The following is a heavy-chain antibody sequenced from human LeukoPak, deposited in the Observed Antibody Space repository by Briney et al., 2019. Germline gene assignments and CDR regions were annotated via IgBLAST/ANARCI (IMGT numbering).Heavy chain of an antibody. CDR2: ISSSSSTI. J-gene: IGHJ4*02. D-gene: IGHD3-10*01. V-gene: IGHV3-48*01. CDR1: GFTFSTYN. CDR3: AREADYYGSGSYLYRYYFDS. Sequence: GGSLRLSCAASGFTFSTYNMNWVRQGPGKGLEWVSYISSSSSTIYYADSVKGRFTISRDNAKNSLYLQMNSPRAEDTAVYYCAREADYYGSGSYLYRYYFDSWGQGTLVTVSS.